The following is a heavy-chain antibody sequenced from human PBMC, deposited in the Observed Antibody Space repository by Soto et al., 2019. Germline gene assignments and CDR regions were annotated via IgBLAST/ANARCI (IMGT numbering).Heavy chain of an antibody. CDR2: IIPIFGTA. J-gene: IGHJ4*02. Sequence: QVQLVQSGAEVKKPGSSVKVSCKASGGTFSSYAISWVRQAPGQGLEWMGGIIPIFGTANYAQKFQGRVTITADESMSTDYIELSSLRSEGTDVYYCARDQGEGIVATILDYWGQGTLVTVSS. V-gene: IGHV1-69*01. D-gene: IGHD5-12*01. CDR3: ARDQGEGIVATILDY. CDR1: GGTFSSYA.